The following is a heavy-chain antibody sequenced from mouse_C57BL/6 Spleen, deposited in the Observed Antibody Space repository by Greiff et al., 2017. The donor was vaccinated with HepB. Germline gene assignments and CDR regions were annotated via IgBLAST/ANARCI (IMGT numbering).Heavy chain of an antibody. V-gene: IGHV1-54*01. J-gene: IGHJ1*03. Sequence: QVQLQQSGAELVRPGTSVKVSCKASGYAFTNYLIEWVKQRPGQGLEWIGVINPGSGGTNYNEKFKGKATLTADKSSSTAYMQLSSLTSEDSAVYFCARSGYGSSYGYFDVWGTGTTVTVSS. D-gene: IGHD1-1*01. CDR2: INPGSGGT. CDR1: GYAFTNYL. CDR3: ARSGYGSSYGYFDV.